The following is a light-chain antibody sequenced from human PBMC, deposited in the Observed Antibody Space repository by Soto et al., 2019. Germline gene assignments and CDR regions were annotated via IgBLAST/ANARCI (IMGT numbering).Light chain of an antibody. CDR2: GAS. V-gene: IGKV3-20*01. Sequence: EIVLTQSPGTLSLSPGERATLNCRASQTVSNSFLAWYRHKPGQAPTLLIYGASSRATGIPARFSGSGSGTDFTLIISRLEPEDFAVYYCQQYGSSPYTFGQGNKLEIK. CDR1: QTVSNSF. CDR3: QQYGSSPYT. J-gene: IGKJ2*01.